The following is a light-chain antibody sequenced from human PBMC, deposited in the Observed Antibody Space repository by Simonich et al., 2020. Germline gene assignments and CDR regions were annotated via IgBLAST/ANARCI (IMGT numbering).Light chain of an antibody. CDR3: QQYNSYWT. CDR1: QSISSW. Sequence: DIQLTQSPSFLSASVGDRVTITCRASQSISSWLAWYQQKPGKDPKLLIYKASSLESGVPSRFSGSGSGTEFTLTISSLQPDDFATYYCQQYNSYWTFGQGTKVEIK. J-gene: IGKJ1*01. CDR2: KAS. V-gene: IGKV1-5*03.